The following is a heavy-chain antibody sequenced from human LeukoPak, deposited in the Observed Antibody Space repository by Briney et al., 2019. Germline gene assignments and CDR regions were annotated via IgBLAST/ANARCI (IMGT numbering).Heavy chain of an antibody. CDR2: IYPDDSDT. J-gene: IGHJ6*02. V-gene: IGHV5-51*01. CDR3: ARGAYGSGSSYNYYGMDV. D-gene: IGHD3-10*01. Sequence: GESLKISCKGSGYSFGNRWIGWVRTMPGKGLGWMGSIYPDDSDTIYSRSFEGQVTISADKSISTAYLQWSSLKASDTAMYYCARGAYGSGSSYNYYGMDVWGQGTTVTVSS. CDR1: GYSFGNRW.